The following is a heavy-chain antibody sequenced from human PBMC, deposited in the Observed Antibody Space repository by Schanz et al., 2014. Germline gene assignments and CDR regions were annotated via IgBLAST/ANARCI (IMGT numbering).Heavy chain of an antibody. V-gene: IGHV3-30*02. CDR2: IRDDGSNK. J-gene: IGHJ6*02. D-gene: IGHD2-15*01. CDR1: GFTFSSYG. Sequence: QVQLVESGGGVVQPGRSLRLSCAASGFTFSSYGMHWVRQAPGKGLEWVAFIRDDGSNKYYADSVKGRFTVSRDNSKNPLHRKRNSLSTEYPAVNYCAKRLGALPAATNYYFYAMDAWGQGPTVTVSS. CDR3: AKRLGALPAATNYYFYAMDA.